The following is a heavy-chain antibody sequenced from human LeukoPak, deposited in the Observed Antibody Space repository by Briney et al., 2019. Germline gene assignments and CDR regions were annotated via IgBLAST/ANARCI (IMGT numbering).Heavy chain of an antibody. V-gene: IGHV3-11*04. J-gene: IGHJ4*02. CDR1: GFTFSDYY. CDR3: ARPPWDSSGFDY. Sequence: GGSLRLSCAASGFTFSDYYMSWIRQAPGKGPEWVSYISSSGSIKYYADSVKGRFTISRDNAKNSLYLQMNSLRAEDTAVYYCARPPWDSSGFDYWGRGTLVTVSS. CDR2: ISSSGSIK. D-gene: IGHD3-22*01.